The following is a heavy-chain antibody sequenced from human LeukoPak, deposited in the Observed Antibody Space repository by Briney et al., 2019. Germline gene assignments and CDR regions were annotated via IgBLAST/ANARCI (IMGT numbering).Heavy chain of an antibody. CDR1: GYTLTELS. CDR2: FDSEDGEA. CDR3: ATHKGITFGGIIVTHLYYFDY. V-gene: IGHV1-24*01. J-gene: IGHJ4*02. D-gene: IGHD3-16*02. Sequence: ASVKVSCKVSGYTLTELSMHWVRQPPGKGLEWMGGFDSEDGEAIYAKKFQGRVTMTEDTSTDTAYMELSSLRSDDTAVYYCATHKGITFGGIIVTHLYYFDYWGQGTLVTVSS.